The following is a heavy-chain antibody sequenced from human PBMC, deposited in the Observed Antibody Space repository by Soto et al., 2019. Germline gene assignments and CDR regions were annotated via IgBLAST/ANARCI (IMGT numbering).Heavy chain of an antibody. J-gene: IGHJ4*02. CDR2: ISAYNGNT. CDR1: GYTFTSYG. V-gene: IGHV1-18*01. D-gene: IGHD1-26*01. Sequence: ASVKVSCKASGYTFTSYGISWVRQAPGQGLEWMGWISAYNGNTNYAQKLQGRVTMTTDTSTSTAYMELRSLRSDDTAVYYCARDGALGSYSASPIDYWGQGTLVTVSS. CDR3: ARDGALGSYSASPIDY.